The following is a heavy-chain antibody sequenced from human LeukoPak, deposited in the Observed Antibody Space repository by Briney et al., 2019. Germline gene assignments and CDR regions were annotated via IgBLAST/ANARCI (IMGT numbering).Heavy chain of an antibody. J-gene: IGHJ4*02. V-gene: IGHV3-23*01. Sequence: PGGSLRLSCAASGFTISSYAMSWVRQAPGRGLEWVSTISASSGNTFYADSVKGRFTISRDSSKNTLYLQMNSLRAEDSAIYYCAKVPASRRFFDYWGQGTLVTVSS. CDR2: ISASSGNT. CDR1: GFTISSYA. CDR3: AKVPASRRFFDY.